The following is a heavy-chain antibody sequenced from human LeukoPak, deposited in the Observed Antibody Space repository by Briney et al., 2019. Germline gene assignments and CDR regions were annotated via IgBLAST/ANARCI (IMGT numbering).Heavy chain of an antibody. CDR3: ARSNYYGSGSYGDDYYYYYMDV. Sequence: PGGSLRLSCAASGFTVSSNYMSWVRQAPGKGLEWVSVIYSGGSTYYADSVRGRFTISRDNSKNTLYLQMNSLRAEDTAVYYCARSNYYGSGSYGDDYYYYYMDVWGKGTTVTISS. CDR1: GFTVSSNY. J-gene: IGHJ6*03. CDR2: IYSGGST. D-gene: IGHD3-10*01. V-gene: IGHV3-66*01.